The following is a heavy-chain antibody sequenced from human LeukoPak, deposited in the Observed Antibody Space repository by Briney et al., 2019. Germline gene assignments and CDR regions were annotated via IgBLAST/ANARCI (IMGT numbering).Heavy chain of an antibody. CDR3: ASSHDSSGND. J-gene: IGHJ4*02. Sequence: GSLRLSCVASGFSFSSYWMAWVRQAPGKGLEWVANIKYDGSHKYYVDSVKGRFTISRDNAKNSVYLQMNSLRVDDTAVYFCASSHDSSGNDWGQGTMVTVSS. CDR1: GFSFSSYW. CDR2: IKYDGSHK. V-gene: IGHV3-7*01. D-gene: IGHD3-22*01.